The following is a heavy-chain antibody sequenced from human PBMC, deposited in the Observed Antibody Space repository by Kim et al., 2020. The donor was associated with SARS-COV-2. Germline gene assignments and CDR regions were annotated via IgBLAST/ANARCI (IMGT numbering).Heavy chain of an antibody. CDR2: INSDGSST. CDR1: GFTFSSYW. D-gene: IGHD3-16*01. Sequence: GGSLRLSCAASGFTFSSYWMHWVRQAPGKGLVWVSRINSDGSSTSYADSVKGRFTISRDNAKNTLYLQMNSLRAEDTAVYYCARDWGGYYYYYYMDVWGKGTTVTVSS. CDR3: ARDWGGYYYYYYMDV. J-gene: IGHJ6*03. V-gene: IGHV3-74*01.